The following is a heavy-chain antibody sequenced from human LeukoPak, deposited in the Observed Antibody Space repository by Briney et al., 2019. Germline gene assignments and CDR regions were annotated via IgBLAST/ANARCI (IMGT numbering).Heavy chain of an antibody. Sequence: GGSLRLSCAASGFTVSSNYMSWVRQAPGKGLEWVSVIYSGGSTYYADSVKGRFTISRDNSKNTLYLQMNSLRAEDTAVYYCARASNYGDYGFDIWGQGTMVTVSS. D-gene: IGHD4-17*01. CDR1: GFTVSSNY. J-gene: IGHJ3*02. V-gene: IGHV3-53*01. CDR2: IYSGGST. CDR3: ARASNYGDYGFDI.